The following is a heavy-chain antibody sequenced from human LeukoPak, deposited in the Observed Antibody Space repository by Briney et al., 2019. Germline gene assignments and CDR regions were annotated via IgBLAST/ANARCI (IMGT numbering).Heavy chain of an antibody. D-gene: IGHD3-3*01. CDR3: ARAFRNYDFWSGPLYDAFDI. Sequence: SETLSLTCTVSGGSISSSSYYWGWIRQPPGKGLEWIGSIYYSGSTYYNPSLKSRVTISVDTSKNQFSLKLSSVTAADTAVYYCARAFRNYDFWSGPLYDAFDIWGQGTMVTVSS. CDR1: GGSISSSSYY. J-gene: IGHJ3*02. CDR2: IYYSGST. V-gene: IGHV4-39*07.